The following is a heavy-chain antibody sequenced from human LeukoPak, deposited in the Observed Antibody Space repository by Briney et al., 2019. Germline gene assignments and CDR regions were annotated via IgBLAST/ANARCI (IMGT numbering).Heavy chain of an antibody. CDR1: GFTFSSYG. V-gene: IGHV3-30*03. CDR2: ISYDGSNK. Sequence: GRSLRLSCAASGFTFSSYGMHWVRQAPGKGLEWVAIISYDGSNKYYADSVKGRFTISRDNSKNTLYLQMNSLRAEDTAVYYCARVSAAMGLYYPFDIWGQGTMVTVS. CDR3: ARVSAAMGLYYPFDI. J-gene: IGHJ3*02. D-gene: IGHD2-2*01.